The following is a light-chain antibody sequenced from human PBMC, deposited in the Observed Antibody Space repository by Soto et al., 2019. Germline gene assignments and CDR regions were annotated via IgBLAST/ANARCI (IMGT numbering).Light chain of an antibody. CDR1: QSISSH. CDR3: QQSYSVPIT. CDR2: AAS. V-gene: IGKV1-39*01. J-gene: IGKJ5*01. Sequence: DIQMTQSPPSLSASVGDRVTITCRASQSISSHLNWYHQKPGKAPRLLIYAASILQSGVPSRFSGSASGTDFTLSISSLQPEDFATYYCQQSYSVPITFGQGKRLEIK.